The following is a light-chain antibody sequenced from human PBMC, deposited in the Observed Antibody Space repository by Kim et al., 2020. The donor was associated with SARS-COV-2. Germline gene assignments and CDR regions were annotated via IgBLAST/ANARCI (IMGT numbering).Light chain of an antibody. V-gene: IGKV3-15*01. J-gene: IGKJ1*01. Sequence: LSPGERATLSCRASLSVDSNVAGCQHQPGQPPRRLMFSAETKTTGVPARFSGSGSGTKFILTISSLLSEDFAVYFYRQHCKWPLTFGQGTKVDIK. CDR2: SAE. CDR1: LSVDSN. CDR3: RQHCKWPLT.